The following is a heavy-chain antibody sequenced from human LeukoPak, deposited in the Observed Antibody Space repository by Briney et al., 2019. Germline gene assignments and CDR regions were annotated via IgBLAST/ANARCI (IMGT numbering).Heavy chain of an antibody. Sequence: GGSLRLSCAASGFTFTSYSMNWVRQAPGKGLEWVSTISGGGGRTYYADSVKGRFTISRDNSKNTLYLQVNSLRAEDTAVYYCAKGGKWDVTPFDYWGQGTLVTVSS. J-gene: IGHJ4*02. CDR1: GFTFTSYS. V-gene: IGHV3-23*01. D-gene: IGHD1-26*01. CDR3: AKGGKWDVTPFDY. CDR2: ISGGGGRT.